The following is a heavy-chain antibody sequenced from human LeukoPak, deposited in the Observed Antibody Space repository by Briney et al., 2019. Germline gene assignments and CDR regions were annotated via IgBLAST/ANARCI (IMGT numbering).Heavy chain of an antibody. CDR1: GYSFTSYW. V-gene: IGHV5-51*01. Sequence: GESLKISCKGSGYSFTSYWIGWVRQMPGKGLEWMGIIYPGDSDTRYSPSFQGQVTISADKSISTAYLQWSSLKASDTATYYCARSLRFGELLDGADYWGQGTLVTVSS. CDR2: IYPGDSDT. J-gene: IGHJ4*02. CDR3: ARSLRFGELLDGADY. D-gene: IGHD3-10*01.